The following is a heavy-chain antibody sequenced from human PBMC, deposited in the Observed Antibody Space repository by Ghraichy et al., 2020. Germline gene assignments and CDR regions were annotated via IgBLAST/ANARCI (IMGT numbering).Heavy chain of an antibody. CDR1: GYTFTSYD. CDR2: MNPNSGNT. V-gene: IGHV1-8*01. Sequence: ASVKVSCKAAGYTFTSYDINWVRQATGQGLEWMGWMNPNSGNTGYAQKFQGRVTMTRNTSISTAYMELSSLRSEDTAVYYCARGRANYYYYYMDVWGKGTMVTVSS. CDR3: ARGRANYYYYYMDV. J-gene: IGHJ6*03.